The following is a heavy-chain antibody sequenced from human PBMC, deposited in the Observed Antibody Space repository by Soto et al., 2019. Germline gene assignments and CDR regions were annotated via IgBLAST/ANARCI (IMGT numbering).Heavy chain of an antibody. CDR1: GFTFSSYG. D-gene: IGHD3-10*01. J-gene: IGHJ5*02. CDR2: ISYDGSNK. V-gene: IGHV3-30*18. Sequence: GGSLRLSCAASGFTFSSYGMHWVRQAPGKGLEWVAVISYDGSNKYYADSVKGRFTISRDNSKNTLYLQMNSLRAEDTAVYYCAKDGRAYGSGSYSWLDPWGQGTLVTVSS. CDR3: AKDGRAYGSGSYSWLDP.